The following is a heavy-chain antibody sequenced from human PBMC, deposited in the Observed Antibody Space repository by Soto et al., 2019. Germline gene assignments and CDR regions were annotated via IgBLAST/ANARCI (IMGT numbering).Heavy chain of an antibody. CDR1: GCTFTNYW. CDR2: IYPGDSDT. CDR3: AASIFYYGMDV. V-gene: IGHV5-51*01. J-gene: IGHJ6*02. Sequence: VSLKISCKGSGCTFTNYWIGWVRQMPGKGLEWMGIIYPGDSDTKYNPSFQGQVTISADKSITTTYLQWSSLKASDTAIYYCAASIFYYGMDVWGQGTTVTVSS.